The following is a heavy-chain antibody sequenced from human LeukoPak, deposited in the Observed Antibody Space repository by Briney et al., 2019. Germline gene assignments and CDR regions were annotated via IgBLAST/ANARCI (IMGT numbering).Heavy chain of an antibody. J-gene: IGHJ4*02. CDR2: INHSGST. Sequence: PSETLSLTCAVYGGSFSGYYWSWIRLPPGKGLEWIGEINHSGSTNYNPSLKSRVTISVDTSKNQFSLKLSSVTAADTAAYYCARVPLIGSYYFDYWGQGTLVTVSS. D-gene: IGHD1-26*01. CDR1: GGSFSGYY. V-gene: IGHV4-34*01. CDR3: ARVPLIGSYYFDY.